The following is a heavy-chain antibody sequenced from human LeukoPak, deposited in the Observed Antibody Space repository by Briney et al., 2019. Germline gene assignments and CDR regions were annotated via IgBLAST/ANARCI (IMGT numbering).Heavy chain of an antibody. CDR2: IYPADSDT. V-gene: IGHV5-51*01. J-gene: IGHJ4*02. CDR1: GYSFTSFW. D-gene: IGHD6-13*01. CDR3: ACLQVIAAADPTYFDY. Sequence: GESLMISCKGSGYSFTSFWIGWVRQMPGKGLEWMGIIYPADSDTRYSPSFQGQVTISADKSISTAYLQWSSLKASDTAMYYCACLQVIAAADPTYFDYWGQGTLVTVSS.